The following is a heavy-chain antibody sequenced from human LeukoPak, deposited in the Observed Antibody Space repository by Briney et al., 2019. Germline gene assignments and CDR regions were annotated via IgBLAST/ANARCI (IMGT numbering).Heavy chain of an antibody. V-gene: IGHV3-49*04. D-gene: IGHD6-19*01. CDR2: IRSKAYGGTT. CDR3: TGDFYSSY. Sequence: GGSLRLSCSASGFTFGDYAMTWVRQAPGKGLEWVGFIRSKAYGGTTEYAASVKGRFTISRDDSKSIAYLQMNSLKTEDTAVYYCTGDFYSSYWGQGTLVTVSS. CDR1: GFTFGDYA. J-gene: IGHJ4*02.